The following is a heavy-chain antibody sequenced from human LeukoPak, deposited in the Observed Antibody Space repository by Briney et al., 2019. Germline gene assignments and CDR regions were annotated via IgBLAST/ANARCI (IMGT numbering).Heavy chain of an antibody. V-gene: IGHV4-39*07. CDR2: IYYSGST. J-gene: IGHJ4*02. CDR1: GGSISSSSYY. CDR3: ARGQYYYGSGSYYFDY. Sequence: PSETLSLTCTVSGGSISSSSYYWGWIRQPPGKGLEWIGSIYYSGSTYYNPSLKSRVTISVDTSKNQFSLKLSSVTAADTAVYYCARGQYYYGSGSYYFDYWGQGTLVTVSS. D-gene: IGHD3-10*01.